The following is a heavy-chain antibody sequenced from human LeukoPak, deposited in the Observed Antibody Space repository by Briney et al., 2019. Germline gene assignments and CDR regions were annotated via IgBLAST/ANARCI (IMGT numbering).Heavy chain of an antibody. D-gene: IGHD2-2*01. J-gene: IGHJ4*02. Sequence: ASVKVSCKASGYTFTGYYIHWVRQVPGQGLEWMGWINPNSGGTNYAQKFQGRVTMTRDTSISTAYMELSSLRSDDTAVYYRATLYCSSTSCSIGKGDYWGQGTLVTVSS. V-gene: IGHV1-2*02. CDR3: ATLYCSSTSCSIGKGDY. CDR2: INPNSGGT. CDR1: GYTFTGYY.